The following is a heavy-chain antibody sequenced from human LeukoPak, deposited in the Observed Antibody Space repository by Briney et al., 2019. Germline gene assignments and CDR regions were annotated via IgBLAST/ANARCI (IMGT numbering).Heavy chain of an antibody. CDR3: ARVSGSYGDSAY. CDR1: GFTFSSYS. V-gene: IGHV3-48*04. D-gene: IGHD1-26*01. J-gene: IGHJ4*02. Sequence: PGGSLRPSCAASGFTFSSYSMNWVRQAPGKGLEWISYITSSSSSMYYADSVKGRFTISRDNAKHSLYLQMNSLRAEDTAVYYCARVSGSYGDSAYWGQGTLVTVSS. CDR2: ITSSSSSM.